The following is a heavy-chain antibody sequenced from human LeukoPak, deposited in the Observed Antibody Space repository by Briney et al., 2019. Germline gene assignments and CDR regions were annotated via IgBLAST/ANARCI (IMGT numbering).Heavy chain of an antibody. CDR2: INPSGGST. D-gene: IGHD6-13*01. J-gene: IGHJ4*02. CDR1: GYTFTSYY. CDR3: ARGIAAAELFY. V-gene: IGHV1-46*01. Sequence: WASVKVSCKASGYTFTSYYMHWVRQAPGQGLEWMGIINPSGGSTNYAQKFQGRVTMTRDMSTSTVYMELSSLRSEDTALYYCARGIAAAELFYWGQGTLVTVSS.